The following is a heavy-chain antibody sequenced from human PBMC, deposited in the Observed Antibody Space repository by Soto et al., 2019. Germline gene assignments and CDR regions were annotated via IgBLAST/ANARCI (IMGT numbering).Heavy chain of an antibody. CDR2: ISAYNGNT. V-gene: IGHV1-18*01. CDR3: ARGAAGGIGGINWFDP. D-gene: IGHD6-13*01. Sequence: ASVKVSCKASGYTFTSYGISWVRQAPGQGLEWMGWISAYNGNTNYAQKLQGRVTMTTDTSTITAYMELRSLRSDDTAVEYCARGAAGGIGGINWFDPWGQGTLVTVSS. J-gene: IGHJ5*02. CDR1: GYTFTSYG.